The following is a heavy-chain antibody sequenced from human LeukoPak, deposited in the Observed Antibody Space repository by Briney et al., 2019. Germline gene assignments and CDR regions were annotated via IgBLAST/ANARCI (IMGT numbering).Heavy chain of an antibody. Sequence: SGPSLVKPTQTLTLTYAFSGFSLTTRGVGVGWIRQPPGKALEWLALIYWDDDKRYSPSLKSRLTITKDTSKKQAVLTVTNLDPVDTATYYCARLAYYDNSGSSRPFDIWGQGTRVTVSS. CDR3: ARLAYYDNSGSSRPFDI. D-gene: IGHD3-22*01. V-gene: IGHV2-5*02. CDR2: IYWDDDK. J-gene: IGHJ3*02. CDR1: GFSLTTRGVG.